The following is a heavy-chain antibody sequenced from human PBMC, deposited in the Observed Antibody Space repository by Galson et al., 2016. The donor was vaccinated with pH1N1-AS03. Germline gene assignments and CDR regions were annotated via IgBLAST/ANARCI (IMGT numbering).Heavy chain of an antibody. CDR2: IRGTSQIT. Sequence: SLRLSCAASGFTFSTFAMSWVRRAPGKGLEWVSLIRGTSQITYYADSVNGRFTISKDNSKSTLFLQMNSLRAEDTATYYCARLSGMVPTEYYFASWGQGTLVAVSS. CDR1: GFTFSTFA. V-gene: IGHV3-23*01. CDR3: ARLSGMVPTEYYFAS. D-gene: IGHD3-3*01. J-gene: IGHJ4*02.